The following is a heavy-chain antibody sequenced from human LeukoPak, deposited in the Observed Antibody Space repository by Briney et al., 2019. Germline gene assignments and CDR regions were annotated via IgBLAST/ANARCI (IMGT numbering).Heavy chain of an antibody. CDR2: IRYDGSNK. J-gene: IGHJ4*02. D-gene: IGHD4-17*01. V-gene: IGHV3-30*02. CDR1: GFTFSSYG. Sequence: GGPLRLSCAASGFTFSSYGMHWVRQAPGKGLEWVAFIRYDGSNKYYADSVKGRFSISRDNSKNTLYLQMNSLRAEDTAVYYCAKGKSATVTTSYFDYWGQGTLVTVSS. CDR3: AKGKSATVTTSYFDY.